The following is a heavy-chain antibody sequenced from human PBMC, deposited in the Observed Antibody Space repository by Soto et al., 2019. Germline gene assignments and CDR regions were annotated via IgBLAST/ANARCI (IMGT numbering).Heavy chain of an antibody. CDR3: AREGNGGSAPYYYYYMDV. D-gene: IGHD6-19*01. CDR2: IYYSGST. Sequence: TSETLSLTCTVSGGSISSYYWSWIRQPPGKGLEWIGYIYYSGSTNYNPSLKSRVTISVDTSKNQFSLKLSSVTAADTAVYYCAREGNGGSAPYYYYYMDVWGKGTTVTVAS. J-gene: IGHJ6*03. V-gene: IGHV4-59*01. CDR1: GGSISSYY.